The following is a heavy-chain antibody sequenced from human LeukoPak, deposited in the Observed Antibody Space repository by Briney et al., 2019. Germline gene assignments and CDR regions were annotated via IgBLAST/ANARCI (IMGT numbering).Heavy chain of an antibody. CDR2: IYHSGST. CDR3: ARYSSSWYGLGTDYYYYYMDV. J-gene: IGHJ6*03. Sequence: PSEALSLTCAVSGGSISSSNWWSWVRQPPGKGLEWIGEIYHSGSTNYNPSLKSRVTISVDTSKNQFSLKLSSVTAADTAVYYCARYSSSWYGLGTDYYYYYMDVWGKGTTVTVSS. CDR1: GGSISSSNW. V-gene: IGHV4-4*02. D-gene: IGHD6-13*01.